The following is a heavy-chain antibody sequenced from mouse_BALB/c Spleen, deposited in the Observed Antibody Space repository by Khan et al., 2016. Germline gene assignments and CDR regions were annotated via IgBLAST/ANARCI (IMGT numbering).Heavy chain of an antibody. CDR3: ARWNGNIAMDY. CDR1: GYTFTDYA. J-gene: IGHJ4*01. D-gene: IGHD2-1*01. CDR2: ISTYYGNT. Sequence: QVQLQQSGPELVRPGVSVKISCKGSGYTFTDYAMHWVKQSHAKSIEWIGVISTYYGNTNYNQKFKGKATMTVDKSSSTAYMELARLTSEDSAIYYCARWNGNIAMDYWGQGTSVTVSS. V-gene: IGHV1S137*01.